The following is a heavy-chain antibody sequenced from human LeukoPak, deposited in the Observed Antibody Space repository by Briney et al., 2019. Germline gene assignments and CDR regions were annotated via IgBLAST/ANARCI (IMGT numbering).Heavy chain of an antibody. CDR2: IRGSGGGT. V-gene: IGHV3-23*01. CDR1: GFTFNNFA. J-gene: IGHJ3*02. D-gene: IGHD3-3*01. CDR3: AKRLGRFLEWFPGAFDI. Sequence: TGGSLRLSCAASGFTFNNFAMSWVRQAPGKGLKWVSGIRGSGGGTYYADSVKGRFTISRDNSKNTLSLQMNSLRAEDTAVYYCAKRLGRFLEWFPGAFDIWGQGTMVTVSS.